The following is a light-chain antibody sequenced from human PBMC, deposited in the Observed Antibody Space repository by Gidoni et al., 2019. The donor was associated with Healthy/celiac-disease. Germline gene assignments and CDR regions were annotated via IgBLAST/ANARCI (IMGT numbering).Light chain of an antibody. J-gene: IGKJ2*01. CDR2: WAS. V-gene: IGKV4-1*01. Sequence: DVVMPQSPDSLSGSLGERATINCKSSQSVLYSSNNKNYLAWYQQKPGQPPKLLIYWASTRESGVPDRSSGSGSGTDFTLTISSLQAEDVAVYYCQQYYSTPNTFGQGTKLEIK. CDR3: QQYYSTPNT. CDR1: QSVLYSSNNKNY.